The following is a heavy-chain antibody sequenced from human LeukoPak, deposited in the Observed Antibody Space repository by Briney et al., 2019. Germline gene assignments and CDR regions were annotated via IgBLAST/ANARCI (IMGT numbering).Heavy chain of an antibody. D-gene: IGHD2-2*01. V-gene: IGHV4-59*12. CDR2: IYYSGST. CDR1: GGSISSYY. CDR3: ARTSVVPAAIEDYYYYMDV. Sequence: SETLSLTCTVSGGSISSYYWSWIRQPPGKGLEWIGYIYYSGSTNYNPSLKSRVTISVDTSKNQFSLKLSSVTAADTAVYYCARTSVVPAAIEDYYYYMDVWGKGTTVTVSS. J-gene: IGHJ6*03.